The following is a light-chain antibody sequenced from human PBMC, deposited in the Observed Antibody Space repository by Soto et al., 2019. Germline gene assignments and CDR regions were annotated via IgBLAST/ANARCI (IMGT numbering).Light chain of an antibody. CDR1: SSDIGRYKF. J-gene: IGLJ2*01. CDR2: EGT. CDR3: SSSTYTTTLVI. Sequence: QSALTQPASVSGSPGQSITISCTGTSSDIGRYKFVSWFQQHPGKAPKLLIFEGTNRPSGVSTRFSGSKSGNTASLTISGLQAEDEAIYFCSSSTYTTTLVIFGGGPKVTVL. V-gene: IGLV2-14*01.